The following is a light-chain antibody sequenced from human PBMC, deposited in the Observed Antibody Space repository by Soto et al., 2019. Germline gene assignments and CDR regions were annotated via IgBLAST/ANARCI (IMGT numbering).Light chain of an antibody. J-gene: IGKJ4*01. CDR1: RSVSTY. V-gene: IGKV3-11*01. CDR3: QQFSSYPLT. CDR2: DAS. Sequence: EIVLTQSPDTLSLSPGERATLSCRASRSVSTYLAWYQHKTGQAPRLLIYDASKRATGIPARFSGSGSGTDFTLTISRLEPEDFAVYYCQQFSSYPLTFGGGTKVDIK.